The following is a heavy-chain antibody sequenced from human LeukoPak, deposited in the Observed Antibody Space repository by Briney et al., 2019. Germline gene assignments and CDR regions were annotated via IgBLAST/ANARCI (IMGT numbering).Heavy chain of an antibody. CDR1: GYIFTTYW. CDR2: IYPGDSDT. D-gene: IGHD1-26*01. Sequence: GESLKISCKGSGYIFTTYWIGWVRQMPGKGLEWMGIIYPGDSDTRYSPSFQGQVTISADKSISTAYLQWSSLKASDTAMYYCARHNIVGATASHAEHWGQGTLVTVSS. CDR3: ARHNIVGATASHAEH. J-gene: IGHJ4*02. V-gene: IGHV5-51*01.